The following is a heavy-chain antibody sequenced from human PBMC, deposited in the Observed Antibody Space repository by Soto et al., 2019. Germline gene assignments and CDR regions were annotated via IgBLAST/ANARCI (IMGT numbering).Heavy chain of an antibody. CDR2: IYPGDSDT. CDR3: ARRGYSYGYIDY. CDR1: GYSFTTYW. V-gene: IGHV5-51*01. Sequence: GESLKISCKGSGYSFTTYWIGCVRQMPGKGLEWIGIIYPGDSDTNYSPSFQGQVTISADQSISTDYLQWSSLKASGTAMYYCARRGYSYGYIDYWGKGTLVTVSS. J-gene: IGHJ4*02. D-gene: IGHD5-18*01.